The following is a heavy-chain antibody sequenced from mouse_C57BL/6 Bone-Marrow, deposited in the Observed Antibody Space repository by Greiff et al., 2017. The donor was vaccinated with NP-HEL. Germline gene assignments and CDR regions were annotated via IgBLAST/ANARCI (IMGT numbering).Heavy chain of an antibody. CDR2: IRNKANNHAT. J-gene: IGHJ1*03. V-gene: IGHV6-6*01. CDR3: TRPRGNYLYWYFDV. Sequence: EVKLVESGGGLVQPGGSMKLSCAASGFTFSDAWMDWVRQSPEKGLEWVAEIRNKANNHATYYAESVKGRFTISRDDSKSSVYLQMNSLRAEDTGIYYCTRPRGNYLYWYFDVWGTGTTVTVSS. D-gene: IGHD2-1*01. CDR1: GFTFSDAW.